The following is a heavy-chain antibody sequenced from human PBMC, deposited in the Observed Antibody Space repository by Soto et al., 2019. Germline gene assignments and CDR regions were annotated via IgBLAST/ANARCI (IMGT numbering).Heavy chain of an antibody. CDR3: ARDRKYGDYFDY. CDR1: GYTFTSYG. V-gene: IGHV1-18*01. D-gene: IGHD4-17*01. Sequence: VSVKVSCKASGYTFTSYGISWVRQAPGQGLEWMGWISAYNGNTNYAQKLQGRVTMTTDTSTSTAYMELRSLRSDDTAVYYCARDRKYGDYFDYWGQGTLVTVSS. CDR2: ISAYNGNT. J-gene: IGHJ4*02.